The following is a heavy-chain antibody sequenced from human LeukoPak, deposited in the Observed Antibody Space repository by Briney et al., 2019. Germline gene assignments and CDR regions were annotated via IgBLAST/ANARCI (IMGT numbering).Heavy chain of an antibody. Sequence: SETLSLTCTVSGGSLSSGSYYWSWIRQPAGKGLEWIGRGYTTGSTNYNPSLKSRVTISVDTSKNQFSLKLSSVTAADTAVYYCARDSALIVAADYWGQGTLVTVSS. J-gene: IGHJ4*02. CDR1: GGSLSSGSYY. V-gene: IGHV4-61*02. CDR2: GYTTGST. D-gene: IGHD6-13*01. CDR3: ARDSALIVAADY.